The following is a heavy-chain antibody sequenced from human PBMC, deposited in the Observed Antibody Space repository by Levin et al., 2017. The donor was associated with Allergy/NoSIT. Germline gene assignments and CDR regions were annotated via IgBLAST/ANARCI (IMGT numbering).Heavy chain of an antibody. V-gene: IGHV3-64D*06. Sequence: GESLKISCSASGFTFSSYSMHWVRQAPGKGLEYVSAIDGNGANTYYAESVKGRFTISRDNSKNTLYLQMSSLRREDTAVYYCVKQTAGAGNFWGQGTLVTVSS. CDR1: GFTFSSYS. CDR3: VKQTAGAGNF. CDR2: IDGNGANT. J-gene: IGHJ4*02.